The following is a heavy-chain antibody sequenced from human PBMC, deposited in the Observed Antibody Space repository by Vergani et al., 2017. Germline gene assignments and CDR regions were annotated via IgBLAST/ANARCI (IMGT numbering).Heavy chain of an antibody. CDR2: IYVSGIT. V-gene: IGHV4-61*02. CDR1: GASINNDFYY. Sequence: QVQLQESGPGLVKPSQTLSLTCTVSGASINNDFYYWHWIRQPAGKGLEWIGRIYVSGITDYNSSLQSRVSMSVDTSKNQFSLTLTSVTAADTAVYYCASGETRTDWFDPWGQGTLVTVSS. D-gene: IGHD3/OR15-3a*01. CDR3: ASGETRTDWFDP. J-gene: IGHJ5*02.